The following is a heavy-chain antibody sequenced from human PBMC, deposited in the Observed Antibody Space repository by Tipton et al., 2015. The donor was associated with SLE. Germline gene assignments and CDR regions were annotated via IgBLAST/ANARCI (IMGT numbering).Heavy chain of an antibody. CDR2: INHSGST. Sequence: TLSLTCAVYGGSFSGYYWSWIRQPPGKGLEWIGEINHSGSTNYNPSLKSRVTISVDTSKNQFSLKLSSVTAADTAVYYCARKGYCSDTSCFTEWFDPWGQGTLVTVSS. CDR3: ARKGYCSDTSCFTEWFDP. CDR1: GGSFSGYY. D-gene: IGHD2-2*01. J-gene: IGHJ5*02. V-gene: IGHV4-34*01.